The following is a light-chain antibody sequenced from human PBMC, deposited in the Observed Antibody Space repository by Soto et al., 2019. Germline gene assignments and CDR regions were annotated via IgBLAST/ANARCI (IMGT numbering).Light chain of an antibody. J-gene: IGLJ2*01. V-gene: IGLV2-14*01. CDR1: SSDVVGYKY. CDR3: RSYTSSSTRV. Sequence: QSALTQPASGSGSPGQSITISCTGTSSDVVGYKYVSWYQQHPGKAPKLMLYEVSNRPSGVSNRFSGSKSGNTSSLTISGIQAEDEDDYYVRSYTSSSTRVFGGGTTLTVL. CDR2: EVS.